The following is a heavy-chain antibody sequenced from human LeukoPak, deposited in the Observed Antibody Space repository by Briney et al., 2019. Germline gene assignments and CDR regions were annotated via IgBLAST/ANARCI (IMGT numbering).Heavy chain of an antibody. CDR1: GFTFSSYA. V-gene: IGHV3-23*01. CDR3: ARVDYDSSGYYSAQRPFDY. Sequence: GGSLRLSCAASGFTFSSYAMSWVRQAPGKGLEWVSAISGSGGSTYYADSVKGRFTISRDNSKNALYLQMNSLRAEDTAVYYCARVDYDSSGYYSAQRPFDYWGQGTLVTVSS. CDR2: ISGSGGST. J-gene: IGHJ4*02. D-gene: IGHD3-22*01.